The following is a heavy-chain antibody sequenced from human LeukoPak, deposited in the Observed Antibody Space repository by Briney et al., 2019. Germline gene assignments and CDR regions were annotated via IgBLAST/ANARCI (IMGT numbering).Heavy chain of an antibody. CDR3: ARMNSLRYSSRWFIDY. V-gene: IGHV3-53*01. CDR2: IYSGGTT. CDR1: GFTVSSNY. J-gene: IGHJ4*02. D-gene: IGHD6-13*01. Sequence: PGGSLRPSCAASGFTVSSNYMIWVRQAPGKGLEWVSVIYSGGTTYYADSVKGRFTISRDNSKNTVSLQMNSLRAEDTAVYYCARMNSLRYSSRWFIDYWGQGTLVTVSS.